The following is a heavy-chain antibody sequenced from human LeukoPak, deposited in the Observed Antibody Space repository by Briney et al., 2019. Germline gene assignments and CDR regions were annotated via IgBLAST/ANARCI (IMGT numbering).Heavy chain of an antibody. CDR3: ARQRQWLVYYFDY. CDR1: GGSFSGYY. Sequence: SETLSLTCAVYGGSFSGYYWSWIRQPPGKGLEWIGSIYYSGSTYYNPSLKSRVTISVDTSKNQFSLKLSSVTAADTAVYYCARQRQWLVYYFDYWGQGTLVTVSS. V-gene: IGHV4-34*01. CDR2: IYYSGST. D-gene: IGHD6-19*01. J-gene: IGHJ4*02.